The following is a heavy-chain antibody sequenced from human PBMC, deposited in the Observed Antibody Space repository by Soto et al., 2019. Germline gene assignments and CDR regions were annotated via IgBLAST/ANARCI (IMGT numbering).Heavy chain of an antibody. CDR3: AKDRRYSSSWYNYYYYYGMDV. D-gene: IGHD6-13*01. V-gene: IGHV3-30*18. CDR2: ISYDGSNK. J-gene: IGHJ6*02. Sequence: PGGSRRLSWAASGFTFSSYVMHWVRQAPGKGLGWVAVISYDGSNKYYADSVKGRFTISRDNSKNTLYLQMNSLRAEDTAVYYCAKDRRYSSSWYNYYYYYGMDVWGQGTTVTVSS. CDR1: GFTFSSYV.